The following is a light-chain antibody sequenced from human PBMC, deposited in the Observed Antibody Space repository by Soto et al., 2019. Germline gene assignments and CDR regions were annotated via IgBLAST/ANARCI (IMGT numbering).Light chain of an antibody. Sequence: EIGMTQSPATLSVSTGECATLSCRASQSVGNNLAWYRQTPGQAPRLLIYDASTRATGIPARFTGSGSGTEFTLTITGLRSEDFAVYYCQHYYNWPPYTFGQGTKVDIK. CDR2: DAS. CDR1: QSVGNN. J-gene: IGKJ2*01. V-gene: IGKV3-15*01. CDR3: QHYYNWPPYT.